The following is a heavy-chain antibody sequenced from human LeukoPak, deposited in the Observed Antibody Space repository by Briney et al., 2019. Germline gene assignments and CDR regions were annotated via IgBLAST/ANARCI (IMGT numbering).Heavy chain of an antibody. Sequence: ASVKVSCKASGGTFSSYAISWVRQAPGQGLEWMGWMNPNSGNTGYAQKFQGRVSMTRDTSTSTAYMDLSSLTSEDTAVYYCARGGGSSWTQRGYFQYWGQGTLVTVSS. V-gene: IGHV1-8*02. J-gene: IGHJ1*01. CDR3: ARGGGSSWTQRGYFQY. D-gene: IGHD6-13*01. CDR1: GGTFSSYA. CDR2: MNPNSGNT.